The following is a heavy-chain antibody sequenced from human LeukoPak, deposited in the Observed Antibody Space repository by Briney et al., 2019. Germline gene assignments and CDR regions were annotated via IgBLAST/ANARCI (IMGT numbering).Heavy chain of an antibody. D-gene: IGHD3-3*01. V-gene: IGHV3-48*01. J-gene: IGHJ4*02. CDR2: ISSSSSTI. Sequence: GGSLRLSCAASGFAFSGFGMNWVRQAPGKGLEWVSYISSSSSTIYYADSVKGRFTISRDNAMNSLYLQMNSLRAEDTAVYYCARERAPYYDFWSGYWGSFDYWGQGTLVTVSS. CDR3: ARERAPYYDFWSGYWGSFDY. CDR1: GFAFSGFG.